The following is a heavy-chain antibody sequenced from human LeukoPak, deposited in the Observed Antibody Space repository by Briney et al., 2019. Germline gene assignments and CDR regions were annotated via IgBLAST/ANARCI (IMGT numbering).Heavy chain of an antibody. CDR3: ARDPYSGSYGDTYYYFMDV. Sequence: GGSLRLSCAASGFTFSSYEMNWVRQAPGKGLEWLSHISSSGSTKYYANSVKGRFTISRDNAKNSVYLQMNSLTAEDTAVYYCARDPYSGSYGDTYYYFMDVWGKGTTVTISS. J-gene: IGHJ6*03. CDR1: GFTFSSYE. D-gene: IGHD1-26*01. CDR2: ISSSGSTK. V-gene: IGHV3-48*03.